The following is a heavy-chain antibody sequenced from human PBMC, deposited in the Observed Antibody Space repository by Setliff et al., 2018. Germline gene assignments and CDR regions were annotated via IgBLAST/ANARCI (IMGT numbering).Heavy chain of an antibody. D-gene: IGHD6-19*01. CDR2: IWYDGNNK. J-gene: IGHJ3*02. CDR3: ARYSSGWTGGASDI. V-gene: IGHV3-33*01. CDR1: GFTFKNYG. Sequence: LRLSCVASGFTFKNYGMHWVRQAPGKGLEWVAVIWYDGNNKDHAGSVKGRFTISRDNAKNSLYLQMNSLRVEDTALYYCARYSSGWTGGASDIWGQGTMVTVSS.